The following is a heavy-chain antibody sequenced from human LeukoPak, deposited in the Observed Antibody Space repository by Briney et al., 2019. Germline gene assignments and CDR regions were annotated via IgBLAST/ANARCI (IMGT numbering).Heavy chain of an antibody. D-gene: IGHD3-10*01. CDR2: IIPIFGTA. J-gene: IGHJ4*02. V-gene: IGHV1-69*13. CDR1: GGTFSSYA. Sequence: ASVKVSCKASGGTFSSYAISWVRQAPGQGLEWMGGIIPIFGTANYAQKFQGRVTITADEPTSTAYMELSSLRSEDTAVYYCARHYGSGSYYWGQGTLVTVSS. CDR3: ARHYGSGSYY.